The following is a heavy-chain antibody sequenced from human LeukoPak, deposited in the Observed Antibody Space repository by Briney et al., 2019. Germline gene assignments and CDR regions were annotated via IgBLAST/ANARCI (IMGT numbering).Heavy chain of an antibody. CDR1: GFTVSNNY. J-gene: IGHJ4*02. D-gene: IGHD6-13*01. V-gene: IGHV3-66*01. CDR2: IYSGGIT. Sequence: GGSLRLSCAASGFTVSNNYMSWVRQAPGKGLEWVSVIYSGGITYYADSVKGRFTISRDNSNNTLHLQMHSLRAEDTAMYYCARRKGTSWSFDYWGQGTLVTVSS. CDR3: ARRKGTSWSFDY.